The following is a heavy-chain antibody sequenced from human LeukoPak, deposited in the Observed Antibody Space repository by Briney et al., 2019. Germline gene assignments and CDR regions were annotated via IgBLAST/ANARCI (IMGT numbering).Heavy chain of an antibody. V-gene: IGHV3-48*03. CDR2: ISSSGSTI. D-gene: IGHD4-11*01. J-gene: IGHJ6*02. CDR1: GFTFSGYE. Sequence: GGSLRLSCAASGFTFSGYEMNWVRQAPGKGLEWVSYISSSGSTIYYADSVKGRFTISRGNAKNSLYLQMNSLRADDTAVYYCARAVTSPGMDVWGQGTTVTVSS. CDR3: ARAVTSPGMDV.